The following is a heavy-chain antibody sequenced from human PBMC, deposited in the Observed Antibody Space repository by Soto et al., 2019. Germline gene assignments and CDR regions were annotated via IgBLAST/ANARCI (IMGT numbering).Heavy chain of an antibody. D-gene: IGHD3-10*01. J-gene: IGHJ4*02. Sequence: EVQLLESGGGLVQPGGSLRLSCAASGFGFSNYAMNWVRQAPGKGLEWVSAISGSGSGDGTYYADSVKGCFTISRDSSKNTLFLQMSSLRAADTAVYYCAKGLSGRYYTLFEYWGKGVLVTVSS. CDR1: GFGFSNYA. V-gene: IGHV3-23*01. CDR2: ISGSGSGDGT. CDR3: AKGLSGRYYTLFEY.